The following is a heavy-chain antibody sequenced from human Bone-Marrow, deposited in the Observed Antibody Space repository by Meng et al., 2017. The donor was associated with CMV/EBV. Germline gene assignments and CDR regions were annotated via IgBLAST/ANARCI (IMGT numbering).Heavy chain of an antibody. CDR1: NAW. CDR2: IKSNTDGEII. CDR3: TTDRGYCSGGSCYPPFDY. V-gene: IGHV3-15*07. Sequence: NAWMNWFRQAPGKGLELVGRIKSNTDGEIIDYAAPVKDRFTISRDDSKNTLYLQMNSLRTEDTAVYYCTTDRGYCSGGSCYPPFDYWGQGTLVTVSS. J-gene: IGHJ4*02. D-gene: IGHD2-15*01.